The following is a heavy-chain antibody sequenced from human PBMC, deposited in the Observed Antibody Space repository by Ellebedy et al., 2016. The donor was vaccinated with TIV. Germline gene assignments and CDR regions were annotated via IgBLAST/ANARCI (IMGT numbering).Heavy chain of an antibody. J-gene: IGHJ5*02. CDR1: GFTFSNFA. Sequence: GGSLRLSCAASGFTFSNFAMSWVRQAPGKGLEWVSIISGGGATTSYADSVRGRFTIARDNSKNTLFLEMNSLRVDDTAVYYCAKDRGSGWYENWFHPWGQGTLVAVSS. CDR2: ISGGGATT. D-gene: IGHD6-19*01. V-gene: IGHV3-23*01. CDR3: AKDRGSGWYENWFHP.